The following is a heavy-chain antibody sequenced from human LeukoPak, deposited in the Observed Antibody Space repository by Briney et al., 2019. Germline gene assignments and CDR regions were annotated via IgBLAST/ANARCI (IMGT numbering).Heavy chain of an antibody. V-gene: IGHV3-7*01. J-gene: IGHJ4*01. D-gene: IGHD2-15*01. CDR3: ARASPGVVFNYFDY. Sequence: GGSLRLSCVASGFTIDSFYMSWVRQAPGKGLEWVANIDEAGKDRYYADSVKGRFTISRDNTKNSVFLDMTSLRVEDTATYFCARASPGVVFNYFDYWGQGALVPVSS. CDR2: IDEAGKDR. CDR1: GFTIDSFY.